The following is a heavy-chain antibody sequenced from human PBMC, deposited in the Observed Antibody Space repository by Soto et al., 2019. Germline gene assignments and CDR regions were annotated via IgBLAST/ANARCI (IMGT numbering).Heavy chain of an antibody. D-gene: IGHD4-17*01. Sequence: EVQLLESGGGLVQPGGSLTVSCAASGFTFGAHPMSWVRLAPGKGLEWVSTISGYGGSTYYPDSLKGRFIISRDNSKNTLYVQINTLRAEDTAIYFCAIQRPTVTTSFDYWCQGTRVSGSS. V-gene: IGHV3-23*01. J-gene: IGHJ4*02. CDR3: AIQRPTVTTSFDY. CDR2: ISGYGGST. CDR1: GFTFGAHP.